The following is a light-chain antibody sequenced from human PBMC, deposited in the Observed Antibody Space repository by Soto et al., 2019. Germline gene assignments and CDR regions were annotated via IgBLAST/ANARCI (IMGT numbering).Light chain of an antibody. CDR2: KAS. CDR3: QHYNSYSEA. Sequence: DIQMNQSPSTLSGSVGDRVTITCRASQTISSWLAWYQQKPGKAPKLLIYKASTLKSGFPSRFSGSGSGTEFTLTISSLQPDDFATYYCQHYNSYSEAFGQGTKVDIK. V-gene: IGKV1-5*03. J-gene: IGKJ1*01. CDR1: QTISSW.